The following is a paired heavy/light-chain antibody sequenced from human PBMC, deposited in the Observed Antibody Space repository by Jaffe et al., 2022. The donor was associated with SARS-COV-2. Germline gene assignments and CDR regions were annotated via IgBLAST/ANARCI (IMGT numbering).Light chain of an antibody. Sequence: EIVMTQSPATLSVSPGERATLSCRASQSVSSNLAWYQQKPGQAPRLLIYGAFTRATGIPARFSGSGSGTEFTLTISSLQSEDFAVYYCQQYNDWPPWTFGQGTKVEIK. J-gene: IGKJ1*01. CDR2: GAF. V-gene: IGKV3-15*01. CDR3: QQYNDWPPWT. CDR1: QSVSSN.
Heavy chain of an antibody. V-gene: IGHV3-23*04. CDR3: AKFGSVRGITSPFEH. CDR2: ITGSGQTT. Sequence: EVQLVESGGGLVQAGGSLRLSCAASGFTFSNYVLNWVRQAPGKGLEWVSTITGSGQTTFYADSVKGRFIISGDSSTNTLYLQMNSLRAEDTAVYFCAKFGSVRGITSPFEHWGQGTLVTVSS. CDR1: GFTFSNYV. D-gene: IGHD3-10*01. J-gene: IGHJ4*02.